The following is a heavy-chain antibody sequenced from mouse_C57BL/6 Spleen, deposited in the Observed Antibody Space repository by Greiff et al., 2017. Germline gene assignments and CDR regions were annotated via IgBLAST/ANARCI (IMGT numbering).Heavy chain of an antibody. D-gene: IGHD1-1*01. J-gene: IGHJ1*03. CDR2: IYPGSGST. Sequence: VQLQQPGAELVKPGASVKMSCKASGYTFTSYWITWVKQRPGQGLEWIGDIYPGSGSTNYNEKFKSKATLTVDTSSSTAYMQLSSLTSADSAVYYCARIDITTVARYFDVWGTGTTVTVSS. CDR3: ARIDITTVARYFDV. CDR1: GYTFTSYW. V-gene: IGHV1-55*01.